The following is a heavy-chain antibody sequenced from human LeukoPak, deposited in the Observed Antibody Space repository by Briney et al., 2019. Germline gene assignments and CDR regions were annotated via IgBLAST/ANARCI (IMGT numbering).Heavy chain of an antibody. D-gene: IGHD3-10*01. V-gene: IGHV1-69*13. CDR2: IIPIFGTA. CDR3: ARSKAGYYGSGSPPYYGMDV. J-gene: IGHJ6*02. CDR1: GGTFSSYA. Sequence: GASVKVSCKASGGTFSSYAISWVRQAPGQGLEWMGGIIPIFGTANYAQKFQGRVTITADESTSTAYMELSSLRSEDTAVYYCARSKAGYYGSGSPPYYGMDVWGQGTTVTVS.